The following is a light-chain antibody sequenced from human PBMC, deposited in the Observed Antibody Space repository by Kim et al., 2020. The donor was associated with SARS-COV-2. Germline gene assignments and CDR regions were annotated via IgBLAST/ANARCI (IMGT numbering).Light chain of an antibody. CDR1: QASGSY. V-gene: IGKV1D-12*01. Sequence: ATVGDRVTNSCRESQASGSYLAWYQQKPGGAPKLLIYAASSVQSGVPARFSGRGSGTNFTLTVNSLQPEDFAAYYCQKTNRFPLTFGGETKVDIK. J-gene: IGKJ4*01. CDR2: AAS. CDR3: QKTNRFPLT.